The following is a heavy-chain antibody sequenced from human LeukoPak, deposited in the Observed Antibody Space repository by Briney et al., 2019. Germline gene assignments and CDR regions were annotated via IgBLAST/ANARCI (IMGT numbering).Heavy chain of an antibody. CDR2: MNPNSGNT. CDR3: ARGSLGELSLLGY. Sequence: ASVKVSCKTSGYTFTGYYMHWVRQATGQGLEWMGWMNPNSGNTGYAQKFQGRVTITRNTSISTAYMELSSLRSEDTAVYYCARGSLGELSLLGYWGQGTLVTVSS. D-gene: IGHD3-16*02. CDR1: GYTFTGYY. J-gene: IGHJ4*02. V-gene: IGHV1-8*03.